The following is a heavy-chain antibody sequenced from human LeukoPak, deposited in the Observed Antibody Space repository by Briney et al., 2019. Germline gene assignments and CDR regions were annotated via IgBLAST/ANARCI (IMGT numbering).Heavy chain of an antibody. CDR2: TYYSGNT. V-gene: IGHV4-59*01. CDR3: ARVFHDSSGYPFDY. D-gene: IGHD3-22*01. J-gene: IGHJ4*02. Sequence: SETLSLTCTVSGGSMSSYYWSWIRQPPGEGLEWIGYTYYSGNTNCNPSLKSRVTISVDTSKNQFSLKVSSVTAADTAVYYCARVFHDSSGYPFDYWGQGTLVTVSS. CDR1: GGSMSSYY.